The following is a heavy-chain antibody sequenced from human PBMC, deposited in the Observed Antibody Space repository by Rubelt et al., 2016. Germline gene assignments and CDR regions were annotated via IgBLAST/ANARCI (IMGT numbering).Heavy chain of an antibody. Sequence: QLQLQESGPGLVKPSETLSLTCTVSGGSISSSSYYWGWIRQPPGKGLEWIGSIYYSGSTYYNPSLKSRVTISVDTSKNQFSLKLSSVTAADTAVYYCARSRDYYDSSGHDYWGQGTLVTVSS. CDR3: ARSRDYYDSSGHDY. V-gene: IGHV4-39*01. CDR1: GGSISSSSYY. CDR2: IYYSGST. J-gene: IGHJ4*02. D-gene: IGHD3-22*01.